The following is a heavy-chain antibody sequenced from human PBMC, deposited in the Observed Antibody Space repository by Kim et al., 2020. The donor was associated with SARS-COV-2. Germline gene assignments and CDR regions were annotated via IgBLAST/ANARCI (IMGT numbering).Heavy chain of an antibody. D-gene: IGHD6-19*01. CDR2: TYYRSKWYN. V-gene: IGHV6-1*01. CDR1: GDSVSSNSAA. J-gene: IGHJ6*02. CDR3: ARDRGWSTTSLYYYYGMDV. Sequence: SQTLSLTCAISGDSVSSNSAAWNWIRQSPSRGLEWLGRTYYRSKWYNDYAVSVKSRITINPDTSKNQFSLQLNSVTPEDTAVYYCARDRGWSTTSLYYYYGMDVWGQGTTVTVSS.